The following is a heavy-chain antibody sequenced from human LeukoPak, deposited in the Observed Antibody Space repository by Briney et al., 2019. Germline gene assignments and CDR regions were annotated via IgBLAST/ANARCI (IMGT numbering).Heavy chain of an antibody. CDR2: IYYGGNT. Sequence: NSSETLSLTCTVSGGSISSSSYSWGWIRQPPGKGLEWIGNIYYGGNTYYNASLKSRVTISVDTSKKQFSLKLSSVTAADTAVYYCARQTGSGLFILPGGQGTLVTVSS. CDR3: ARQTGSGLFILP. CDR1: GGSISSSSYS. V-gene: IGHV4-39*07. J-gene: IGHJ4*02. D-gene: IGHD3/OR15-3a*01.